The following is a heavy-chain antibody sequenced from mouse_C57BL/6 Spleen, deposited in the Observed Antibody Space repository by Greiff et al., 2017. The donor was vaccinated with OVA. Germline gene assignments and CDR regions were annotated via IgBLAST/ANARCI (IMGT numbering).Heavy chain of an antibody. J-gene: IGHJ1*03. D-gene: IGHD2-4*01. V-gene: IGHV5-17*01. CDR1: GFTFSDYG. CDR3: ASYDYDAWYFDV. Sequence: EVHLVESGGGLVKPGGSLKLSCAASGFTFSDYGMHWVRQAPEKGLEWVAYISSGSSTIYYADTVKGRFTISRDNAKNTLFLQMTSLRSEDTAMYYCASYDYDAWYFDVWGTGTTVTVSS. CDR2: ISSGSSTI.